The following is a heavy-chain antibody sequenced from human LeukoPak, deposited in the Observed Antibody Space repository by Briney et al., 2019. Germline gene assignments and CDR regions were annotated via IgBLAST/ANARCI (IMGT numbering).Heavy chain of an antibody. CDR1: GHRFNSHW. D-gene: IGHD2-2*01. J-gene: IGHJ3*02. CDR2: IYPGDSDT. Sequence: GESLKISCQGSGHRFNSHWIGWVRQMPGKGLEWMGIIYPGDSDTRYSPSFQGQVTISADKSISTAYLQWSSLKASDTAMYYCARVVPAQEQTPDAFDIWGQGTMVTVSS. CDR3: ARVVPAQEQTPDAFDI. V-gene: IGHV5-51*01.